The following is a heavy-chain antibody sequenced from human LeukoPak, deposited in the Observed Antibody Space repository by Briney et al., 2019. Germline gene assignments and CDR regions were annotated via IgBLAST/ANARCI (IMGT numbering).Heavy chain of an antibody. J-gene: IGHJ5*02. CDR3: CGDYDSGNFPS. V-gene: IGHV3-7*01. D-gene: IGHD3-10*01. Sequence: GGSLRLSCATSGFTFSSLWMSWVRHAPGKGLEWVAYIRQDSNEKSYADSVKGRFTISRDNAKNSLYLEMTSLRVEDTAVYYCCGDYDSGNFPSWGQGTLVTVSS. CDR2: IRQDSNEK. CDR1: GFTFSSLW.